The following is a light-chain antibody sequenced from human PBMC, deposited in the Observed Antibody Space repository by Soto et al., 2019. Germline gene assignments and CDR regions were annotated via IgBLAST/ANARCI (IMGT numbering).Light chain of an antibody. J-gene: IGKJ5*01. CDR2: GAS. CDR3: QQAKNFPPT. V-gene: IGKV1-12*01. Sequence: DIQMTQAPSSVSASVGDRVTITCRASQDISSWLAWFQQKPGKAPKFLIYGASTLQSGVPSRFNGSGSGTEFTLRISSVQPEDFATYYCQQAKNFPPTFGRGTRLEIK. CDR1: QDISSW.